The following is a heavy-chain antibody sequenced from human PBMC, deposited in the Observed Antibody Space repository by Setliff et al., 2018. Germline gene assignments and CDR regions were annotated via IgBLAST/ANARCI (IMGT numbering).Heavy chain of an antibody. V-gene: IGHV1-69*05. D-gene: IGHD5-18*01. CDR3: AREGVDTRSSTDYRYYMDV. CDR2: TIPIFGST. J-gene: IGHJ6*03. CDR1: GGTFSSYG. Sequence: GASVKVSCKASGGTFSSYGVTWVRQAPGQGLEWMGGTIPIFGSTNYAQQFQGRVTIITDESTSTAYMELTSLRTEDTAVYYCAREGVDTRSSTDYRYYMDVWGKGTTVTVSS.